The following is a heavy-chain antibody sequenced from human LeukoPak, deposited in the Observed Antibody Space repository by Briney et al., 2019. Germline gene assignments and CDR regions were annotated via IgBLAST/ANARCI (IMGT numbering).Heavy chain of an antibody. CDR1: GFTFSSYA. CDR3: AREGGVTAPDC. Sequence: GGSLRLSCAASGFTFSSYAMHWVRQAPGKGLGWVAVISYDGSNKYYADSVKGRFTISRDNSKNTLYLQMNSLRAEDTAVYYCAREGGVTAPDCWGQGTLVTVSS. V-gene: IGHV3-30-3*01. CDR2: ISYDGSNK. D-gene: IGHD2-21*02. J-gene: IGHJ4*02.